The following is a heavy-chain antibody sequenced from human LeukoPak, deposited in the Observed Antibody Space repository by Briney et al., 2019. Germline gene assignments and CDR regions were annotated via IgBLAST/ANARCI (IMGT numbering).Heavy chain of an antibody. CDR3: AKELRENDILTGYTPLYYYYGMDV. D-gene: IGHD3-9*01. V-gene: IGHV3-30*18. Sequence: PGRSLRLSCAAYGFTFSSYGMHWVRQAPGKGLEWVAVISYDGSNKYYADSVKGRFTISRDNSKNTLYLQMNSLRAEDTAVYYCAKELRENDILTGYTPLYYYYGMDVWGQGTTVTVSS. J-gene: IGHJ6*02. CDR1: GFTFSSYG. CDR2: ISYDGSNK.